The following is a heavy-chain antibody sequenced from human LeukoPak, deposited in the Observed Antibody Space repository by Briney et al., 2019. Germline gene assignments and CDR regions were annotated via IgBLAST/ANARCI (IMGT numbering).Heavy chain of an antibody. J-gene: IGHJ1*01. Sequence: SETLSLTCTVSGGSISSYYWGWIRQPPGKGLEWIGSIYHSGSTYYNPSLKSRVTLSVDKSKNQFSLKLSSVTAADTAVYYCAKDDAWGRYQHWGQGTLVTVSS. V-gene: IGHV4-38-2*02. CDR2: IYHSGST. D-gene: IGHD3-16*01. CDR3: AKDDAWGRYQH. CDR1: GGSISSYY.